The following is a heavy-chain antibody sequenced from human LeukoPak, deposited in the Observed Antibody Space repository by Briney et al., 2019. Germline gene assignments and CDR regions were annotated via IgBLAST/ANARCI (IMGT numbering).Heavy chain of an antibody. J-gene: IGHJ5*02. V-gene: IGHV4-61*02. CDR3: ARAKMVVAATQGFDWFDP. CDR1: GGSISSGSYY. Sequence: SETLSLTCTVSGGSISSGSYYWSWIRQPAGKGLEWIGRIYTSGSTNYNPSLKSRVTISVDTSKNQFSLKLSSVTAADTAVYYCARAKMVVAATQGFDWFDPWGQGTLVTVSS. CDR2: IYTSGST. D-gene: IGHD2-15*01.